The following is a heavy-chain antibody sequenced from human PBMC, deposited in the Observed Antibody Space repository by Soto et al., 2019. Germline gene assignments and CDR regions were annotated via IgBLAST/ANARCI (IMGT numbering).Heavy chain of an antibody. CDR3: ASKFGELLADAFDI. Sequence: SATLSLTTTVSNPSISSRKWLTRVRQTPGKGLEWIGEIYHSGGINHNPSLKSRVTMSVDKSNNQFSLKMTSVTAADTAVYYCASKFGELLADAFDIWGQGTVVT. J-gene: IGHJ3*02. CDR2: IYHSGGI. CDR1: NPSISSRKW. D-gene: IGHD3-10*01. V-gene: IGHV4-4*02.